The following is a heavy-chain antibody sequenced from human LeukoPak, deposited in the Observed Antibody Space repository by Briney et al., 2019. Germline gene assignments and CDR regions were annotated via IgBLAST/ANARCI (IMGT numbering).Heavy chain of an antibody. CDR2: INHSGST. J-gene: IGHJ4*02. CDR1: GGSFSGYY. Sequence: PSETLSLTCAVYGGSFSGYYWSWIRQPPGKGLEWIGEINHSGSTNYNPSLKSRVTISIDTSKNQFSLKLSSVTAADTAVYYCARGPYGIIDYWGQGTLVTVSS. CDR3: ARGPYGIIDY. D-gene: IGHD4-17*01. V-gene: IGHV4-34*01.